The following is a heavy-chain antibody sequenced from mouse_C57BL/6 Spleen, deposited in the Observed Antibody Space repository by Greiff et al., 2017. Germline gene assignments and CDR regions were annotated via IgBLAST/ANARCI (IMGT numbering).Heavy chain of an antibody. Sequence: QVQLQQPGAELVRPGSSVKLSCKASGYTFTSYWMHWVKQRPIQGLEWIGNIDPSDSETHYNQKFKDKATLTADKSSSTAYMQLSSLTSEDSAVYYCAREGYYGRSYAMDYWGQGTSVTVSS. V-gene: IGHV1-52*01. CDR3: AREGYYGRSYAMDY. J-gene: IGHJ4*01. CDR1: GYTFTSYW. D-gene: IGHD1-1*01. CDR2: IDPSDSET.